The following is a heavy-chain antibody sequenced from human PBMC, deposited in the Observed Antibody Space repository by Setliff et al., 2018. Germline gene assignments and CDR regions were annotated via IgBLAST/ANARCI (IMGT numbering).Heavy chain of an antibody. CDR2: IIPLLETA. CDR1: GDTFSTYS. D-gene: IGHD6-13*01. J-gene: IGHJ4*02. CDR3: ARGGMAAAGRKGVFEY. V-gene: IGHV1-69*05. Sequence: SVKVSCKASGDTFSTYSLSWVRQAPGQGLEWMGGIIPLLETAKYAQKFQGRVTITSDTSTSTVYMEVNSVTSDDTAIYYCARGGMAAAGRKGVFEYWGQGTVVTVSS.